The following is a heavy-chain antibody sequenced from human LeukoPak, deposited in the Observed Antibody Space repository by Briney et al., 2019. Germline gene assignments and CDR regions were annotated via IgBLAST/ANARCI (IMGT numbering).Heavy chain of an antibody. J-gene: IGHJ6*03. V-gene: IGHV4-39*01. D-gene: IGHD1-14*01. CDR3: ITTSYYYYYMDV. Sequence: SETLSLTCTVSGGSISSSSYYWGWIRQPPGKGLEWIGSIYYSGSTYYNPSLKSRVTISVDTSKDQFSLKLSSVTAADTTVYYCITTSYYYYYMDVWGKGTTVTVSS. CDR1: GGSISSSSYY. CDR2: IYYSGST.